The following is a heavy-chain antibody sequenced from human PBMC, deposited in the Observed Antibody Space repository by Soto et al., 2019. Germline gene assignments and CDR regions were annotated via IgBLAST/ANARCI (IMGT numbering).Heavy chain of an antibody. D-gene: IGHD1-1*01. V-gene: IGHV3-30*18. J-gene: IGHJ4*02. Sequence: GGSLRLSCAASGFTFKSYGMHWVRQAPGKGLEWVAVISYDGNNKYYADSVKGRFTISRDIPKNTLYLQLNSLRAEDTAVYYCAKEGLYKTLDYWGQGTLVTVSS. CDR1: GFTFKSYG. CDR2: ISYDGNNK. CDR3: AKEGLYKTLDY.